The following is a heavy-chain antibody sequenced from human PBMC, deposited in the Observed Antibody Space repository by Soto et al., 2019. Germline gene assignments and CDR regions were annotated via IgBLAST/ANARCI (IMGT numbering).Heavy chain of an antibody. CDR3: ARGPRRGVVVVVAAFFDY. J-gene: IGHJ4*02. CDR2: INHSGST. V-gene: IGHV4-34*01. D-gene: IGHD2-15*01. CDR1: GGSFSGYY. Sequence: SETLSLTCAVYGGSFSGYYWSWIRQPPGKGLEWIGEINHSGSTNYNPSLKSRVTISVDTSKNQFSLKLSSVTAADTAVYYCARGPRRGVVVVVAAFFDYWGQGTLVTVSS.